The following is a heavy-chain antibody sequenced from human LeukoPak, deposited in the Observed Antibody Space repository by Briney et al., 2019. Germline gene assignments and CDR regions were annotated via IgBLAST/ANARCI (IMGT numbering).Heavy chain of an antibody. CDR3: ARGIDSGWSLFDY. D-gene: IGHD6-19*01. CDR2: INPNSGGT. Sequence: VASVKVSFKAPGYTFTGYYMHWVRQAPAQGLEWMGWINPNSGGTNYAQKFQGRVTMTRDTSISTAYMELSRLRSDDTAVYYCARGIDSGWSLFDYWGQGTLVTVSS. CDR1: GYTFTGYY. V-gene: IGHV1-2*02. J-gene: IGHJ4*02.